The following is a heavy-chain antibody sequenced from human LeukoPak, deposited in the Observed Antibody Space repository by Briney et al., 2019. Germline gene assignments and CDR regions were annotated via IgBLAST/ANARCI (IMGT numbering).Heavy chain of an antibody. J-gene: IGHJ4*02. D-gene: IGHD4-11*01. CDR3: VKELHLVDY. V-gene: IGHV3-23*01. CDR2: IHYRGT. CDR1: GFTFSSLA. Sequence: AGGSLRLSCAASGFTFSSLAMNWVRQAPGKGLEWVSTIHYRGTDYTDSVKGRFTISRDDSRNTLYLQMNSLRAEDTAVYYCVKELHLVDYWGQGTLVTVSS.